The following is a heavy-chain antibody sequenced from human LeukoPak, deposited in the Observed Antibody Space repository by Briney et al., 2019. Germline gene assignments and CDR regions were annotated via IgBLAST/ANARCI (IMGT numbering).Heavy chain of an antibody. Sequence: QTGGSLRLSCAASGFTFSSYAMSWVRQAPGKGLEWVSYISSSGSTIYYADSVKGRFTISRDNAKNSLYLQMNSLRAEDTAVYYCARRAISSSWPYYYYYYMDVWGKGTTVTISS. V-gene: IGHV3-48*03. CDR1: GFTFSSYA. CDR2: ISSSGSTI. J-gene: IGHJ6*03. CDR3: ARRAISSSWPYYYYYYMDV. D-gene: IGHD6-13*01.